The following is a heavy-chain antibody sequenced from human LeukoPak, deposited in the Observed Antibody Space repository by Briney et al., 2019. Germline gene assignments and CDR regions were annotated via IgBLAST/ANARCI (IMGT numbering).Heavy chain of an antibody. CDR3: ARYWNYGGNFDVFDI. D-gene: IGHD4-23*01. CDR2: ISGYNGNT. Sequence: ASVTVSCKASGYTFTTYGISWVRQAPGQGLEWMGWISGYNGNTDYAQKLQGRVTMTTDTSTRTAYMELRSLRPDDTAVYYCARYWNYGGNFDVFDIWGQGTMVTVSP. V-gene: IGHV1-18*01. J-gene: IGHJ3*02. CDR1: GYTFTTYG.